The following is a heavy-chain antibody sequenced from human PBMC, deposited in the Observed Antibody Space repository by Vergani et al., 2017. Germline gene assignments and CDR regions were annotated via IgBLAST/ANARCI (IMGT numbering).Heavy chain of an antibody. J-gene: IGHJ5*02. CDR3: ARGQTYYDSSAPWGNWFDP. Sequence: QVQLVQSGAEVKKPGSSVKVSCKASGGTFSSSAISWVRQAPGQGLEWMGRIIPIFGTANYAQKFQGRVTITADESTSTAYMELSSLRSEDTAVYYCARGQTYYDSSAPWGNWFDPWGQGTLVTVSS. V-gene: IGHV1-69*13. D-gene: IGHD3-22*01. CDR2: IIPIFGTA. CDR1: GGTFSSSA.